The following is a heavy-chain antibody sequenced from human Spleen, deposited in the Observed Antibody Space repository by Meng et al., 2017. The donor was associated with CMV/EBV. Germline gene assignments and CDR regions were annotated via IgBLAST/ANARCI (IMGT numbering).Heavy chain of an antibody. CDR1: GFTFDDYG. CDR2: INWNGGST. D-gene: IGHD4/OR15-4a*01. CDR3: ARRDGAKGPDY. Sequence: SCAASGFTFDDYGMSGVRQAPGKGLEWVSGINWNGGSTGYADSVKGRFTISRDNAKNSLYLQMNSLRAEDTALYYCARRDGAKGPDYWGQGTLVTVSS. V-gene: IGHV3-20*04. J-gene: IGHJ4*02.